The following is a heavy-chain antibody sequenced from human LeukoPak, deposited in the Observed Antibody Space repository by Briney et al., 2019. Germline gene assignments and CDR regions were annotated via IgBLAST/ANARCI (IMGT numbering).Heavy chain of an antibody. CDR2: IYTSGST. J-gene: IGHJ3*02. V-gene: IGHV4-61*02. D-gene: IGHD4-23*01. CDR1: GVSISSGSYY. Sequence: RSSETLSLTCTVSGVSISSGSYYWSWIRQAAGKGLEWIVRIYTSGSTNYNPSLKSRVTISVDTSKNQFSLKLSSVTAADTAVYYCARGAYGGNSLGAFDIWGQGTLVTVSS. CDR3: ARGAYGGNSLGAFDI.